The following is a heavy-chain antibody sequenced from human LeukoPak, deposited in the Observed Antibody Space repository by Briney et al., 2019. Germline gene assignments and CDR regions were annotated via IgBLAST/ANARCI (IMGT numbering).Heavy chain of an antibody. V-gene: IGHV1-2*02. Sequence: ASVKDSCKASGYTFTGYYMHWVRQAPGQGLEWMGWINPNSGGTNYAQKFQGRVTMTRDTSISTAYMELSRLRSDDTAVYYCARDPQGAVAGTFLDYWGQGTLVTVSS. D-gene: IGHD6-19*01. CDR1: GYTFTGYY. CDR3: ARDPQGAVAGTFLDY. CDR2: INPNSGGT. J-gene: IGHJ4*02.